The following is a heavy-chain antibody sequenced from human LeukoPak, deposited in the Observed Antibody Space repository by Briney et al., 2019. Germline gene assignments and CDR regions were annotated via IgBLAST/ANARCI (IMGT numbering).Heavy chain of an antibody. J-gene: IGHJ4*02. Sequence: SETLSLTCTVSGGPISSYYWSWIRQPPGKGLEWIGNIYDSGSTNYNPSLKSRVTISVDTSKNQCSLKLSSVTAADTAVYYCARQSISGSSLSYFDYWGQGTLVNVSS. CDR1: GGPISSYY. CDR3: ARQSISGSSLSYFDY. CDR2: IYDSGST. D-gene: IGHD3-22*01. V-gene: IGHV4-59*01.